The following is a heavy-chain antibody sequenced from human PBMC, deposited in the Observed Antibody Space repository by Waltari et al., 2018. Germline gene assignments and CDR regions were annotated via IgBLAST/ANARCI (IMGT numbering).Heavy chain of an antibody. CDR3: AILTGYYNDYYYYYMDV. CDR2: ISSSSSTI. Sequence: EVQLVESGGGLVQPGGSLRLSCAASGFTFSSYSMNWVRQAPGKGLEWVSYISSSSSTIYYADSVKGRFTISRDNAKNSLYLQMNSLRAEDTAVYYCAILTGYYNDYYYYYMDVWGKGTTVTVSS. V-gene: IGHV3-48*04. D-gene: IGHD3-9*01. CDR1: GFTFSSYS. J-gene: IGHJ6*03.